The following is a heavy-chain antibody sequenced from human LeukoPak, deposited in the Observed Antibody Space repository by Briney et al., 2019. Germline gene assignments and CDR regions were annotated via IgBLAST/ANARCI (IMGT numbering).Heavy chain of an antibody. J-gene: IGHJ5*02. D-gene: IGHD2-15*01. CDR1: GGSISSYY. CDR3: ARGTVGYCSGGSCQGWFDP. Sequence: TSSETLSLTCTVSGGSISSYYWSWIRQPPGKGLEWIGYIYYSGSTNYNPSLKSRVTISVDTSKNQVSLKLNSVTAADTAVYYCARGTVGYCSGGSCQGWFDPWGQGTLVTVSS. V-gene: IGHV4-59*12. CDR2: IYYSGST.